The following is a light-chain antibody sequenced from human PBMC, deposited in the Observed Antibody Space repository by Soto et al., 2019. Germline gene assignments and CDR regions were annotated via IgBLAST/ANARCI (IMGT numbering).Light chain of an antibody. CDR2: GAS. CDR3: SQYGGSPLWT. CDR1: QSVSSSY. Sequence: EIVLTQSPGTLSLSPGERATLSCRASQSVSSSYLAWYQQKPGQAPRLLIYGASSRATGIPDRFSGSGSETDFTLTSSRLESEDFAVYYCSQYGGSPLWTFGQGPKVEIK. V-gene: IGKV3-20*01. J-gene: IGKJ1*01.